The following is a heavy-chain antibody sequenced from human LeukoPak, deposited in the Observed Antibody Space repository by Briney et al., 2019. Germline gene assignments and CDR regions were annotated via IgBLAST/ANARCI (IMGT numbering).Heavy chain of an antibody. CDR2: ITTSSSAI. Sequence: QPGGSPRLSCAASGFAFSSYSMNWVRQAPGKGLEWVSYITTSSSAIFYADSVKGRFTISRDNAKNSLYLQMNSLRAEDTAVYYCARKSGSSGYPFDYWGQGTVVTVSS. CDR3: ARKSGSSGYPFDY. V-gene: IGHV3-48*01. D-gene: IGHD3-22*01. J-gene: IGHJ4*02. CDR1: GFAFSSYS.